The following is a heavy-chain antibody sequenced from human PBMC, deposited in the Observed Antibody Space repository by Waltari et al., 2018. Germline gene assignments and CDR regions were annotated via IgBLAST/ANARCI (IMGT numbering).Heavy chain of an antibody. CDR1: GYTCTGYY. J-gene: IGHJ4*02. V-gene: IGHV1-2*02. CDR3: ARSVQLWSDY. Sequence: QVQLVQSGAEVKKPGASVKVSCKASGYTCTGYYMHWVRQAPGQGLEWRGGINPTRVGPNNAKKFQGRCTLTRDTSTSTAYMELGRLRSDDTAVYYCARSVQLWSDYWGQGTLVTVSS. CDR2: INPTRVGP. D-gene: IGHD5-18*01.